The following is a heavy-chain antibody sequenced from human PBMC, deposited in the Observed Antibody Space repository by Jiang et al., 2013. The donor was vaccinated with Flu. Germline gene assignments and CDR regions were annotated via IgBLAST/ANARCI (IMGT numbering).Heavy chain of an antibody. CDR2: TYYRSKWYN. Sequence: SRGLEWLGRTYYRSKWYNDYAVSVKSRITINPDTSKNQFSLQLNSVTPEDTAVYYCARDPPPTGQGWFDPWGQGSLVTVSS. D-gene: IGHD1-1*01. CDR3: ARDPPPTGQGWFDP. J-gene: IGHJ5*02. V-gene: IGHV6-1*01.